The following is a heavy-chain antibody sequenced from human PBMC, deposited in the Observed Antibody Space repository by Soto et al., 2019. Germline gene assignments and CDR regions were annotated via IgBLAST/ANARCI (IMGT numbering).Heavy chain of an antibody. V-gene: IGHV4-59*01. CDR2: IYYNEST. CDR3: ARERRDGYKHYFDS. J-gene: IGHJ4*02. Sequence: QVQLQESGPGLVKPSETLSLMCTVSGGSISSSYWSWIRPPPGKGLAWIGYIYYNESTNYNPSRTSRVTISVDTSNNHVTLTLSSVPAADTAVYYCARERRDGYKHYFDSWGQGTLVPVSS. D-gene: IGHD5-12*01. CDR1: GGSISSSY.